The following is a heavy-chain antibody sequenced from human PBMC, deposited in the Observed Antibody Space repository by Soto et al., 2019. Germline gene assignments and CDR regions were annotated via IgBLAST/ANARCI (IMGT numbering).Heavy chain of an antibody. J-gene: IGHJ6*03. V-gene: IGHV3-23*01. CDR3: AKDPRTEFNYYYYYMDV. CDR2: ISGSGGTT. Sequence: GGSLRLSCAASGFTFSRYVVSWVRQAPGKGLEWVSSISGSGGTTYYADSVRGRFAISRDNSENTLYLQMNSLRAEDTAVYYCAKDPRTEFNYYYYYMDVWGKGTTVTVSS. CDR1: GFTFSRYV.